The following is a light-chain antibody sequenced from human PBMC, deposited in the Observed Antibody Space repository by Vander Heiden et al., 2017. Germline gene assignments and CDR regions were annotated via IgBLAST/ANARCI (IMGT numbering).Light chain of an antibody. V-gene: IGLV2-23*01. CDR3: CSYAGSRMV. Sequence: QSALTQPASVSGSPGQSLPISCTGTSRDVGSYNLVSWYQQQPGKGPKLMIYEGSKRPSGVSNRFSGSKSGNTASLTISGLQAEDEADYYCCSYAGSRMVFGGGTKLTVL. CDR1: SRDVGSYNL. CDR2: EGS. J-gene: IGLJ2*01.